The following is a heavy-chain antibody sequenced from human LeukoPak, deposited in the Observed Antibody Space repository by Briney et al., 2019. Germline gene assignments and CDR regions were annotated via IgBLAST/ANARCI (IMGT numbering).Heavy chain of an antibody. CDR2: IYSDGST. D-gene: IGHD3-9*01. CDR1: GVTFDDYA. J-gene: IGHJ6*04. Sequence: PGGSLRLSCAATGVTFDDYAIHWVRQAPGKGREWVAVIYSDGSTYYADSVKGRFTISRDNSKNTLYLQMNSLRAEDTAVYYCARVLYILRYFDYWGKGTTVTISS. V-gene: IGHV3-53*01. CDR3: ARVLYILRYFDY.